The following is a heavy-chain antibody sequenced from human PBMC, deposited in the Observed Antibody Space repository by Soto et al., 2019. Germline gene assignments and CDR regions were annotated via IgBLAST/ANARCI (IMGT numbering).Heavy chain of an antibody. V-gene: IGHV4-31*03. CDR1: GGSITSSGYY. J-gene: IGHJ4*02. D-gene: IGHD2-2*01. CDR3: ARGGGSTKVGY. Sequence: QVQLQESGPGLVKPSQTLSLTCTVSGGSITSSGYYWSWIRQHPGEGLEWIGFTSNSGSTSYNPSLKSRVTLSVDTSSNQFSLNPKSWTAADPAVSYCARGGGSTKVGYWGQGTLVTVSP. CDR2: TSNSGST.